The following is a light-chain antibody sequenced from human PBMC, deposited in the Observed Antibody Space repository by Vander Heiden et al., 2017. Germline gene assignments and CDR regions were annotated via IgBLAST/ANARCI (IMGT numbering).Light chain of an antibody. CDR3: CSFVDRFTFV. V-gene: IGLV2-11*01. CDR2: DVT. J-gene: IGLJ1*01. CDR1: SSDVGRYNF. Sequence: QSASTQPRSVSGSPGQSVTISCTGTSSDVGRYNFVSWYQKDPGKAPRVIIYDVTRRPSGVPDRFSGSKSGNTASLTISGLQADDEADYYCCSFVDRFTFVFGTGTEVTVL.